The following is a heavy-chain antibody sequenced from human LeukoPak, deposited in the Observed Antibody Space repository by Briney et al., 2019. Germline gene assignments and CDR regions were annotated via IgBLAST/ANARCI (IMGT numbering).Heavy chain of an antibody. D-gene: IGHD5-18*01. CDR3: ARDDTAMAVFDY. CDR2: IWYDGSNK. J-gene: IGHJ4*02. Sequence: QSGGSLRLSCAASGFTFSSYGMHWVRQAPGKGLEWVAVIWYDGSNKYYADSAKGRFTISRDNSKNTLYLQMNSLRAEDTAVYYCARDDTAMAVFDYWGQGTLVTVSS. V-gene: IGHV3-33*01. CDR1: GFTFSSYG.